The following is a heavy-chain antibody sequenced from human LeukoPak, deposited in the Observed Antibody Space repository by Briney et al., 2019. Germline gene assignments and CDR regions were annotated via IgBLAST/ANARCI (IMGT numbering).Heavy chain of an antibody. CDR1: GGSISSYY. CDR3: ACHHPGIAVAVL. D-gene: IGHD6-19*01. V-gene: IGHV4-59*01. CDR2: IYYSGST. J-gene: IGHJ4*02. Sequence: KPSETLSLTCTVSGGSISSYYWSWIRQPPGKGLEWIGYIYYSGSTNYNPSLKSRVTISVDTSKNQFSLKLSSVTAADTAVYYCACHHPGIAVAVLWGQGTLVTVSS.